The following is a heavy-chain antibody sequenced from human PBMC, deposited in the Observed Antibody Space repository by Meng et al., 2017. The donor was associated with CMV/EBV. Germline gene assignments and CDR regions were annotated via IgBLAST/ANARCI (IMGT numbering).Heavy chain of an antibody. D-gene: IGHD1-26*01. Sequence: GGSLRLSCAASGFTFSSYSMNWVRQAPGKGLEWVSSISSSSSYIYYADSVKDRFTISRDNAKNSLYLQMNSLRAEDTAVYYCARDLVVVGATTTGFDPWGQGTLVTVSS. V-gene: IGHV3-21*01. J-gene: IGHJ5*02. CDR3: ARDLVVVGATTTGFDP. CDR1: GFTFSSYS. CDR2: ISSSSSYI.